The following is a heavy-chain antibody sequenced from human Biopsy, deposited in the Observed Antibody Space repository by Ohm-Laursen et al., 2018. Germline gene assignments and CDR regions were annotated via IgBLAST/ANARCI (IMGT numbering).Heavy chain of an antibody. CDR2: LYTTGST. CDR1: GGSISSYY. D-gene: IGHD4/OR15-4a*01. V-gene: IGHV4-4*07. Sequence: GTLSLTCTVSGGSISSYYWNWIRQPAGGGLEYIGRLYTTGSTNYNPSLRSRVTMSADTSKNQLSLNLRSVTAADTAVYFCARSIDYGNSYFQYWGQGILVTVSS. CDR3: ARSIDYGNSYFQY. J-gene: IGHJ1*01.